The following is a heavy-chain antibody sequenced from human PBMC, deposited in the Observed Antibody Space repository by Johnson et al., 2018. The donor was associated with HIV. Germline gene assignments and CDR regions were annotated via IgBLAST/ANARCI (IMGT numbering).Heavy chain of an antibody. CDR1: GITVSNNY. Sequence: MQLVESGGGVVQPGRSLRLSCAASGITVSNNYMSWVRQAPGKGLEWVSVIFSVGNTYYADSVRGRFTISRDKSNNMVYLQMNSLRPEDTAVYYCARDGRDIVTRGAFDIWGQGTVVTVSS. CDR2: IFSVGNT. J-gene: IGHJ3*02. CDR3: ARDGRDIVTRGAFDI. D-gene: IGHD2-15*01. V-gene: IGHV3-66*02.